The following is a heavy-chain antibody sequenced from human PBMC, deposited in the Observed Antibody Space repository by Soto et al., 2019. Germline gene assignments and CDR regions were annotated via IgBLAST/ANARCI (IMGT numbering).Heavy chain of an antibody. J-gene: IGHJ4*02. CDR3: ARQPPGIAVAD. D-gene: IGHD6-19*01. V-gene: IGHV4-39*01. CDR1: GGSISSSSYY. Sequence: QLQLQESGPGLVKPSETLSLTCTVSGGSISSSSYYWGWIRQPPGKGLEWIGSIYYSGSTYYNPSLKSRVTMSVDTSQSQFSPTLTSVTAADTAVYYCARQPPGIAVADWGQGTLVTVSS. CDR2: IYYSGST.